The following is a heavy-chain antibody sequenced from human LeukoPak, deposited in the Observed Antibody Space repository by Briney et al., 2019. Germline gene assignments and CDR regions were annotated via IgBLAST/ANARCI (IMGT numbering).Heavy chain of an antibody. Sequence: SETLSLTCTVSGGSISAYFWSWIRQPPGKGLEWVGYISHRGDTNYSPSLKSRVTISVDTSKNQFSLNLGSVTAADTAVYYCARPNYESSGHDAFDIWGRGTMVTVSS. J-gene: IGHJ3*02. D-gene: IGHD3-22*01. CDR1: GGSISAYF. CDR3: ARPNYESSGHDAFDI. V-gene: IGHV4-59*08. CDR2: ISHRGDT.